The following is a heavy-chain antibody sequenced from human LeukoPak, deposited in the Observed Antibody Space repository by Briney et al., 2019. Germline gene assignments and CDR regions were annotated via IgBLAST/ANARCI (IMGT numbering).Heavy chain of an antibody. D-gene: IGHD3-16*01. Sequence: GGSLRLSCAASGFTFSSYSMNWVRQSPWGGLEGVSSISSRCTYIYYGDSVEGRFTISRDSAKNSLYLQMKSQRGRHTRVFFCARVSLVLGLGLDYWGQGPLVTVSS. V-gene: IGHV3-21*01. CDR2: ISSRCTYI. J-gene: IGHJ4*02. CDR1: GFTFSSYS. CDR3: ARVSLVLGLGLDY.